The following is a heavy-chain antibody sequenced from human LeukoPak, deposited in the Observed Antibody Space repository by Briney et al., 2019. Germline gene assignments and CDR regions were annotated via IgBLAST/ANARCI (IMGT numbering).Heavy chain of an antibody. J-gene: IGHJ4*02. CDR3: ASPVLEWLSDDY. V-gene: IGHV3-21*01. CDR1: GFTFSSYS. D-gene: IGHD3-3*01. CDR2: ISSSSSYI. Sequence: GGSLRLSCAASGFTFSSYSMNWVRQAPGKGLEWVSSISSSSSYIYYADSVKGRFTISRDNAKNSLYLQMNSLRAEDTAVYYCASPVLEWLSDDYWGQGTLVTVSS.